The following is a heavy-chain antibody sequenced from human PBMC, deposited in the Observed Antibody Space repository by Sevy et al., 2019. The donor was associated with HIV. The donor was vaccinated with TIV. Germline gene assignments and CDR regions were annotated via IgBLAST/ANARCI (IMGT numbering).Heavy chain of an antibody. CDR1: GYTLSKLS. CDR2: FDPEGGET. J-gene: IGHJ6*02. CDR3: ATLDFWSDYPLYGMDV. Sequence: ASVKVSCKVSGYTLSKLSMHWVRQAPGKGPEWMGGFDPEGGETIYAQKFQGRVTMTEDTSTDTAYMELSSLRSEDTAVYYCATLDFWSDYPLYGMDVWGQGTTVTVSS. D-gene: IGHD3-3*01. V-gene: IGHV1-24*01.